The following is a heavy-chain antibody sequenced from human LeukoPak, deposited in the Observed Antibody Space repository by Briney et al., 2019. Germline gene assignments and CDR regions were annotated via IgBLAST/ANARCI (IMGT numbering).Heavy chain of an antibody. D-gene: IGHD5-12*01. CDR3: ARSGYGYNWFDP. CDR2: INPNSGGT. Sequence: ASVKVSCKASGYTFTGYYMHWVRQAPGQGLEWMEWINPNSGGTNYAQKFQGRVTMTRDTSISTAYMELSRLRSDDTAVYYCARSGYGYNWFDPWGQGTLVTVSS. V-gene: IGHV1-2*02. CDR1: GYTFTGYY. J-gene: IGHJ5*02.